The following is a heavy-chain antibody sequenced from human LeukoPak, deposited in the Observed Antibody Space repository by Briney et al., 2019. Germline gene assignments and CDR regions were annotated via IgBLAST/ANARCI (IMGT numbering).Heavy chain of an antibody. CDR1: GFTFSSYG. CDR2: IWYDGSNK. CDR3: ARDRAEANFDY. Sequence: GGSLRLSCAASGFTFSSYGMHWVRQAPGKGLEWVAVIWYDGSNKYYADSVKGRFTISRDNSKNTLYLQMNSLRAEDTAVYYCARDRAEANFDYWGQGTLVTVSS. V-gene: IGHV3-33*01. D-gene: IGHD6-25*01. J-gene: IGHJ4*02.